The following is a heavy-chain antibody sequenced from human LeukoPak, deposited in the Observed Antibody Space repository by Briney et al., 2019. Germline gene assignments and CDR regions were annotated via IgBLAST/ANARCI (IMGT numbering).Heavy chain of an antibody. CDR3: ARRPYYGDYGDFDL. J-gene: IGHJ2*01. V-gene: IGHV4-39*01. CDR2: IYYSGSA. Sequence: SETLSLTCTVSGGSISSSSYYWGWIRQPPGKGLEWIGSIYYSGSAYYNPSLKSRVTISVDTSKNQFSLKLSSVTAADTAVYYCARRPYYGDYGDFDLWGRGTLVTVSS. CDR1: GGSISSSSYY. D-gene: IGHD4-17*01.